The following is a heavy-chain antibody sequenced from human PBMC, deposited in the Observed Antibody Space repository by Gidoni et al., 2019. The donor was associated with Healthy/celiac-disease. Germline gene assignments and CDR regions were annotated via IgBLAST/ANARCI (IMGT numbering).Heavy chain of an antibody. CDR2: INPSGGST. Sequence: VHLVQSGAEVKQPGASVKVSCKASAYTFTSFSMPWVRQAPGQGLEWLGIINPSGGSTSYAQKFQGRVTMTRDTSTSTVYMELSSLRSEDTAVYYCARDLPYCSGGSCYSGAFDIWGQGKMVTVSS. CDR3: ARDLPYCSGGSCYSGAFDI. V-gene: IGHV1-46*01. CDR1: AYTFTSFS. J-gene: IGHJ3*02. D-gene: IGHD2-15*01.